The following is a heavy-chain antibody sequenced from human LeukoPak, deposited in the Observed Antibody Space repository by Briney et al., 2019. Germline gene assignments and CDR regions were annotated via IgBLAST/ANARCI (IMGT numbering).Heavy chain of an antibody. D-gene: IGHD2-15*01. CDR3: ARRGSHCSGSSCYGTFDY. CDR2: INPNSGGT. Sequence: ASVKVSCKASGYTFTGYYMHWVRQAPGQGLEWMGWINPNSGGTNYAQKFQGRVTMTRDTSISTAYMELSSLGSDDTAVYYCARRGSHCSGSSCYGTFDYWGQGTLVTVSS. V-gene: IGHV1-2*02. CDR1: GYTFTGYY. J-gene: IGHJ4*02.